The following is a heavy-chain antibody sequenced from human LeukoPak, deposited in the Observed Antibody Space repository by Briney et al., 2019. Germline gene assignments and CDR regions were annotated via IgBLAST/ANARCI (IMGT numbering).Heavy chain of an antibody. D-gene: IGHD2-21*01. Sequence: ASVKVSCKASGYTFTNYAMNWVRQAPGQRLEWMGWINAGNGKTKSSQRFQDRVTITRDTSASTAYMELNSLRSEDTAVYYCARGIWSSHNKDYYFDYWGQGGLVTVSS. CDR3: ARGIWSSHNKDYYFDY. J-gene: IGHJ4*02. V-gene: IGHV1-3*01. CDR1: GYTFTNYA. CDR2: INAGNGKT.